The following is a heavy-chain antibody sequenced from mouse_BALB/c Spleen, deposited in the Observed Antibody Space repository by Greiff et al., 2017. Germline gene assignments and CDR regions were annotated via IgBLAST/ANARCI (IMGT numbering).Heavy chain of an antibody. CDR3: ARENYGSSYFDY. CDR1: GFTFSSYA. J-gene: IGHJ2*01. Sequence: EVKLMESGGGLVKPGGSLKLSCAASGFTFSSYAMSWVRQSPEKRLEWVAEISSGGSYTYYPDTVTGRFTISRDNAKNTLYLEMSSLRSEDTAMDYCARENYGSSYFDYWGQGTTLTVSS. CDR2: ISSGGSYT. V-gene: IGHV5-9-4*01. D-gene: IGHD1-1*01.